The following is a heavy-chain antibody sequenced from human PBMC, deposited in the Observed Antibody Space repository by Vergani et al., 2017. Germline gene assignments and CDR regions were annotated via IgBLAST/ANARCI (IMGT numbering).Heavy chain of an antibody. V-gene: IGHV3-15*07. J-gene: IGHJ6*03. Sequence: EVQLVESGGGLVKPGGSLRLSCAASGFTFSNAWMNWVRQAPGKGLEWVGRIKSKTDGGTTDYAAPVKGRFTISRDDSKNTLYLQMNSLKTEDTAVYYCTTDLGVVVVDYYYYYMDVWGKGTTVTVSS. CDR2: IKSKTDGGTT. CDR3: TTDLGVVVVDYYYYYMDV. CDR1: GFTFSNAW. D-gene: IGHD2-15*01.